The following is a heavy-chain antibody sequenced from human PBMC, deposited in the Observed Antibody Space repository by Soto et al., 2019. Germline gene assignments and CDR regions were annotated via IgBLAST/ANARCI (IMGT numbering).Heavy chain of an antibody. Sequence: QVQLVQSGAEVREPGSSVRLSCQASGGNFNTYAFNWVRQAPGQGLEWLGGIITFYGAAMYAQKFQGRVTITADEFRTTVYMELSSLRYDDTAVYYCARGGKERFRGPGMDVW. D-gene: IGHD1-1*01. CDR1: GGNFNTYA. J-gene: IGHJ6*01. V-gene: IGHV1-69*01. CDR2: IITFYGAA. CDR3: ARGGKERFRGPGMDV.